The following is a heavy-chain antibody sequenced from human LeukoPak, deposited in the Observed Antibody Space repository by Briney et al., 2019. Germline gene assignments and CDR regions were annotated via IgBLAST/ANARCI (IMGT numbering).Heavy chain of an antibody. Sequence: ASVKVSCKASGYTFTSYGISWVRQAPGQGLEWMGWISGYNGNTNYAQKLQGRVTMTTDTSTSTAYMELRSLRSDDTAVYYCAREFSGYDWGHFDYRGQGTLVTVSS. CDR2: ISGYNGNT. V-gene: IGHV1-18*04. D-gene: IGHD5-12*01. CDR3: AREFSGYDWGHFDY. CDR1: GYTFTSYG. J-gene: IGHJ4*02.